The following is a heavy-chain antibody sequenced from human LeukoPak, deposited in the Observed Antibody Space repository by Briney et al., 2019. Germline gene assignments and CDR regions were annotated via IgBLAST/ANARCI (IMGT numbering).Heavy chain of an antibody. D-gene: IGHD3-22*01. Sequence: PSQTLSLTCTVSGGSISSGGCYWSWIRRHPGKGLEWIGYIYYSRSTYYNPSLKSRVTTSVDTSKNQFSLKLSSVTAADTAVYYCARALMPSGYYDSSGYYTGWFDPWGQGTLVTVSS. CDR1: GGSISSGGCY. J-gene: IGHJ5*02. CDR3: ARALMPSGYYDSSGYYTGWFDP. CDR2: IYYSRST. V-gene: IGHV4-31*03.